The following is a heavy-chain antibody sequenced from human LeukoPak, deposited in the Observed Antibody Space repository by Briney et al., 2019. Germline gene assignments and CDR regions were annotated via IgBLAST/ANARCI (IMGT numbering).Heavy chain of an antibody. Sequence: PSETLSLTCTVSGGSISGFCWSWIRQPAGKGLEWTGRICISESTNYNPSLESRVTMSEDTSQNQFSLRLTSVTAADTAVYYCARIRRDSGDWYADDYWGQGTLVTVSS. CDR3: ARIRRDSGDWYADDY. CDR1: GGSISGFC. V-gene: IGHV4-4*07. CDR2: ICISEST. D-gene: IGHD6-19*01. J-gene: IGHJ4*02.